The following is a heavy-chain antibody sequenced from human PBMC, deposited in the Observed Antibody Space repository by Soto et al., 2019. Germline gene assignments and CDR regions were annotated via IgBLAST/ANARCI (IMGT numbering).Heavy chain of an antibody. CDR3: AREYEDGGYYDYYFDY. J-gene: IGHJ4*02. D-gene: IGHD3-22*01. CDR2: ISYDGSNK. CDR1: GFTFSSYA. Sequence: QVQLVESGGGVVQPGRSLRLSCAASGFTFSSYAMHWVRQAPGKGLEWVAVISYDGSNKYYADSVKGRFTISRDNSKNPLYLQMNSLRAEDTAVYYCAREYEDGGYYDYYFDYWGQGTLVTVSS. V-gene: IGHV3-30-3*01.